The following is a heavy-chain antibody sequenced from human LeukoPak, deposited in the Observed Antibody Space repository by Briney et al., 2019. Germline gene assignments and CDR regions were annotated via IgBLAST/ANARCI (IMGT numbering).Heavy chain of an antibody. Sequence: GGSLRLSCAASGFTFSSSWMHWVRQAPGKGLVWVSRMNSDGTSTTYADSVKGRFTISRDNSKNTLYLQMNSLRAEDTAVYYCATLLYGDYVQPYYFDYWGQGTLVTVSS. D-gene: IGHD4-17*01. J-gene: IGHJ4*02. V-gene: IGHV3-74*01. CDR2: MNSDGTST. CDR3: ATLLYGDYVQPYYFDY. CDR1: GFTFSSSW.